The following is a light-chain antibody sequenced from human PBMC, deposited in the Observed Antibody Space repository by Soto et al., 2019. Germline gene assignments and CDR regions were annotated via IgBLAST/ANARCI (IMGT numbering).Light chain of an antibody. CDR1: QSVSNNY. V-gene: IGKV3-20*01. CDR2: GAS. J-gene: IGKJ1*01. CDR3: QQYGSSGT. Sequence: SALTTSPVPMSLSPGERATLSCRASQSVSNNYLAWYQQKPGQAPRLLIYGASNRATGIPDRFSGSGSGTDFTLTISRLEPEDFAVYYCQQYGSSGTFGQGTKVDIK.